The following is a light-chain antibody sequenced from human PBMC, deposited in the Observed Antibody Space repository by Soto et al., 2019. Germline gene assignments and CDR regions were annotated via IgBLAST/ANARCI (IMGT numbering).Light chain of an antibody. CDR1: SSDVGGYNY. CDR3: SSYAGSSNV. Sequence: QSALTQPPSASGSPGQSVAISCTGTSSDVGGYNYVSWYQQHPGKAPKLMNYEVNKRPAGVPDRFSGSKSGNTASLTVSGLQAEDEADYYSSSYAGSSNVFGSGTKLTVL. J-gene: IGLJ1*01. V-gene: IGLV2-8*01. CDR2: EVN.